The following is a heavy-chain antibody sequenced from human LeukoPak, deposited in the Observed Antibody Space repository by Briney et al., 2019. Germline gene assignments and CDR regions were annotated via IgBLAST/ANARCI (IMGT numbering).Heavy chain of an antibody. Sequence: SQTLSLTCTVSGGSISSSSYYWGWIRQTPGKGLEWIGSIYYTGSTYYNPSLKSRVTISVDTSKNQFSLKLSSVTAADTAVYYCSRLARGSGWPFDYWGQGTLVTVSS. D-gene: IGHD6-19*01. CDR3: SRLARGSGWPFDY. V-gene: IGHV4-39*01. J-gene: IGHJ4*02. CDR1: GGSISSSSYY. CDR2: IYYTGST.